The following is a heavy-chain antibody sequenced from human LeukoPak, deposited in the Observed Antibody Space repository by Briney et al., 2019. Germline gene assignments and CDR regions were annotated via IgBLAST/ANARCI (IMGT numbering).Heavy chain of an antibody. V-gene: IGHV4-61*02. CDR2: IYSSGST. J-gene: IGHJ4*02. CDR3: ARYEAVAGVFDY. CDR1: SRSINSGRYY. D-gene: IGHD6-19*01. Sequence: SQTLSLTCTLSSRSINSGRYYWNWLRQPAGKGLEWIARIYSSGSTNYNPSPKSRFPQSEQTAKTTFSWKLSSVTAPAPTTYHCARYEAVAGVFDYWGQGTLVTVCS.